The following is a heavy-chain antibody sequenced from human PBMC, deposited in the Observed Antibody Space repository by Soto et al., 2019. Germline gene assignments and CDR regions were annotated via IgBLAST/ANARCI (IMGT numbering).Heavy chain of an antibody. J-gene: IGHJ5*02. CDR3: ARTYYGSGSSFDP. V-gene: IGHV4-39*01. CDR2: IYYSGST. D-gene: IGHD3-10*01. CDR1: GGSISSSSYY. Sequence: PSETLSLTCTVSGGSISSSSYYWGWIRQPPGKGLEWIGSIYYSGSTYYNPSLKSRVTISVDTSKNQFSLKLSPVTAADTAVYYCARTYYGSGSSFDPWGQGTLVTVSS.